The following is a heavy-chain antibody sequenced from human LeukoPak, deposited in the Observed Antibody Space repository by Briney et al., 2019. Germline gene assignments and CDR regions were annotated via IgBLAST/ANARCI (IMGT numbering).Heavy chain of an antibody. CDR3: ARVKLQGSYYYYYGMDV. Sequence: GASVKVSCKASGGTFSSYAISWVRHAPGQGLEWMGGIIPIFGTANYAQKFQGRVTITAYESTSTAYMELSSLRSEDTAVYYCARVKLQGSYYYYYGMDVWGQGTTVTVSS. J-gene: IGHJ6*02. CDR1: GGTFSSYA. V-gene: IGHV1-69*13. D-gene: IGHD1-7*01. CDR2: IIPIFGTA.